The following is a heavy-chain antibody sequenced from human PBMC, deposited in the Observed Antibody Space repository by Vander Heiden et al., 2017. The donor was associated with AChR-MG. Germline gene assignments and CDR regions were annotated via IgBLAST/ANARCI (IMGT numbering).Heavy chain of an antibody. J-gene: IGHJ6*03. CDR1: GGSFSGYY. CDR3: ARIPLRYSSSTGYYYYMDV. V-gene: IGHV4-34*01. D-gene: IGHD2-2*01. Sequence: QVQLQQWGAGLLKPSATPSLTCAVHGGSFSGYYWSWIRQPPGKGLEWIGEINHSGSTNYNPSLKRRVTISVDTSKNQFSLKLSSVTAADTAVYYCARIPLRYSSSTGYYYYMDVWGKGTTVTVSS. CDR2: INHSGST.